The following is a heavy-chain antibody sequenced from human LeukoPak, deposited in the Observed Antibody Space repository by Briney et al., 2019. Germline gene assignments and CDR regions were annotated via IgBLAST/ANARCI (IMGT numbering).Heavy chain of an antibody. CDR2: INWNGARI. CDR3: ARVGGDYVYFDY. Sequence: GGSLRLSCAASGFTFDDYGMSWVRQAPGKGLEWVSGINWNGARIGYADSVKGRFTISRDNAKNSLYLQMNSLRAEDTAVYYCARVGGDYVYFDYWGQGTLVTVSS. V-gene: IGHV3-20*04. CDR1: GFTFDDYG. D-gene: IGHD4-17*01. J-gene: IGHJ4*02.